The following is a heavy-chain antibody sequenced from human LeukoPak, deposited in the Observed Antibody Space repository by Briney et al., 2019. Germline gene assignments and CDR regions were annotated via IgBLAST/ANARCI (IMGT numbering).Heavy chain of an antibody. CDR1: GGSFSGYY. CDR2: IYYSGST. CDR3: VSDRLRLLPAFDI. Sequence: PSETLSLTCAVYGGSFSGYYWSWIRKPPGKGLVWIGYIYYSGSTNYNPSLKSRVTISVDTSKNQFSLKLSSVTAAETAVYYCVSDRLRLLPAFDIWGQGTMVTVSS. D-gene: IGHD6-19*01. V-gene: IGHV4-59*12. J-gene: IGHJ3*02.